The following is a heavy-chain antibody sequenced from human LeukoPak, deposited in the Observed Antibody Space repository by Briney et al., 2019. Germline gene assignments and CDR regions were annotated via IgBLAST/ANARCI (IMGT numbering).Heavy chain of an antibody. V-gene: IGHV1-8*01. CDR2: MNPNSGNT. CDR3: ARGLKYSSSSDFDY. J-gene: IGHJ4*02. D-gene: IGHD6-6*01. CDR1: GYTFTSYD. Sequence: ASVKVSCKASGYTFTSYDINWVRQATGQGLEWMGWMNPNSGNTGYGQKFQGRVTMTRNTSISTAYMELSSLRSEDTAVYYCARGLKYSSSSDFDYWGQGTLVTVSS.